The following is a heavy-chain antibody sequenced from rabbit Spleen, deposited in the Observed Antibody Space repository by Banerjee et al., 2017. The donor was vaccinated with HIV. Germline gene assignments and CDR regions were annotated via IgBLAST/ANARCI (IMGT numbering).Heavy chain of an antibody. J-gene: IGHJ4*01. D-gene: IGHD4-2*01. Sequence: QQQLEESGGDLVKPEGSLTLTCTASGFSFSSSYWISWVRQAPGKGLEWIGCIYTGNGKTYYASWAKGRFTISKTSSTTVTLQMTSLTAADTATYFCARDAGTGDYIDVYFNLWGPGTLVTVS. V-gene: IGHV1S45*01. CDR1: GFSFSSSYW. CDR2: IYTGNGKT. CDR3: ARDAGTGDYIDVYFNL.